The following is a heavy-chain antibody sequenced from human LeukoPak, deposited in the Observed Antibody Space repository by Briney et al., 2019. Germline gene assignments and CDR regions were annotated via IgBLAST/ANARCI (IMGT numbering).Heavy chain of an antibody. J-gene: IGHJ4*02. V-gene: IGHV3-48*02. Sequence: GGSLRLSCAAPGSSFSSYAMYWVRQAPGKGLEWISYISSGSSTIYYADSVKGRFTISRDNAKKSLYLQMNSLRDEDTAVYYCARDKAVAGYVVGYWGQGTLVTVSS. CDR1: GSSFSSYA. D-gene: IGHD6-19*01. CDR3: ARDKAVAGYVVGY. CDR2: ISSGSSTI.